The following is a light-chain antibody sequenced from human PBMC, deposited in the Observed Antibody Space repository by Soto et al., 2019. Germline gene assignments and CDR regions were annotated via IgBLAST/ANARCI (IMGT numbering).Light chain of an antibody. CDR3: QQYHSFSFT. J-gene: IGKJ2*01. Sequence: TQSPSSLSASVGDRVTITCRASQSITYWLAWYQQKPGRAPKLLIYDVFNLQSGVPSRFSGSGSGTEFTLTISSLQPDDSATYYCQQYHSFSFTFGQGTKLEIK. V-gene: IGKV1-5*01. CDR1: QSITYW. CDR2: DVF.